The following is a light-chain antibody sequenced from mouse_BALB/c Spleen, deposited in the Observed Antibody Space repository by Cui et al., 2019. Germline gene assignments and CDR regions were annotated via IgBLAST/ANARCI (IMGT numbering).Light chain of an antibody. J-gene: IGKJ2*01. V-gene: IGKV14-111*01. CDR3: LQYDEFPYT. Sequence: DIKMTKSPSSMYASLGERVTITCKASQEIISYLSWFQQKPGKSPKTLIYRANRLVDGVPSRFSGSGSGQDYSLTISSLEYEDMGIYYCLQYDEFPYTFGGGTKLEIK. CDR2: RAN. CDR1: QEIISY.